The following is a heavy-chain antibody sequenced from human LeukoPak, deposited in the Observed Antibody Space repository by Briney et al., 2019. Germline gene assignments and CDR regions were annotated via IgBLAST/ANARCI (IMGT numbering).Heavy chain of an antibody. CDR2: ISSSSSTI. J-gene: IGHJ4*02. CDR3: ARWRDGYNLFDY. D-gene: IGHD5-24*01. CDR1: GFTFSSYN. Sequence: GGSLRLSCAASGFTFSSYNMNWVRQSPGKGLEWVSYISSSSSTIYYAGSVKGRFTISRDNAKNSLYLHMNSLRAEDTAVYYCARWRDGYNLFDYWGQGTLVTVSS. V-gene: IGHV3-48*01.